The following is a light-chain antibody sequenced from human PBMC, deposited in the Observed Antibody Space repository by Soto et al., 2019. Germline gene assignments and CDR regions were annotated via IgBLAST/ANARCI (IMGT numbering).Light chain of an antibody. CDR1: QSVSSIY. Sequence: EIVLTQSRGTLSLSPGERATLSCRASQSVSSIYFAWYQQKRGQAPRLLIYGVSSRATGIPDRFSGSGSGTDFTLTISRLEPADFAVYFCHHYGTSPTFGQGTRLEI. CDR3: HHYGTSPT. J-gene: IGKJ5*01. CDR2: GVS. V-gene: IGKV3-20*01.